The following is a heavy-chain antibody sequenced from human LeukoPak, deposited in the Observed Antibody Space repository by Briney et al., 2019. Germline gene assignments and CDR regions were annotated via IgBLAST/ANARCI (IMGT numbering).Heavy chain of an antibody. Sequence: SETLSLTCTVSGGSISSYYWSWIRQPPGKGLEWIGYIYYSGSTNYNPSLKSRVTISVDTSKNQFSLKLSSVTAADTAVYYCARISTRHMDAFDIWGQGTMVTVSS. CDR1: GGSISSYY. CDR3: ARISTRHMDAFDI. J-gene: IGHJ3*02. V-gene: IGHV4-59*12. CDR2: IYYSGST. D-gene: IGHD2-21*01.